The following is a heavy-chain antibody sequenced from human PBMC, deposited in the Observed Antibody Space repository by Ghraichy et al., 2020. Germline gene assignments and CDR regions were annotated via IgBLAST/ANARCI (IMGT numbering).Heavy chain of an antibody. D-gene: IGHD2-2*01. CDR2: IIPIFGTA. Sequence: SVKVSCKASGGTFSSYAISWVRQAPGQGLEWMGGIIPIFGTANYAQKFQGRVTITADESTSTAYMELSSLRSEDTAVYYCARVSASIVVVPAAMNYYMDVWGKGTTVTVSS. J-gene: IGHJ6*03. V-gene: IGHV1-69*13. CDR1: GGTFSSYA. CDR3: ARVSASIVVVPAAMNYYMDV.